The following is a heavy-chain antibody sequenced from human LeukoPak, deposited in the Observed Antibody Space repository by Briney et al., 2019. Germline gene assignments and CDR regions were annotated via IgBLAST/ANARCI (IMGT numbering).Heavy chain of an antibody. J-gene: IGHJ5*02. CDR3: AXXXXLRXQLXXWFDP. D-gene: IGHD6-13*01. CDR2: IYYXGSX. V-gene: IGHV4-59*08. CDR1: GGSISSYY. Sequence: PSETLSLTCTVSGGSISSYYWSWIRQPPGKGLEWIGYIYYXGSXXXXXXXXXRVTISVDTSKNQFSLKLSSVTAADTAVYYCAXXXXLRXQLXXWFDPWGQGTLVTVSS.